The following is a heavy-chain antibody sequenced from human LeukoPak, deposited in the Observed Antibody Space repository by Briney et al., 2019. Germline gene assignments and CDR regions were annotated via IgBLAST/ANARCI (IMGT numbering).Heavy chain of an antibody. V-gene: IGHV1-2*02. CDR1: GYTFTGYY. J-gene: IGHJ4*02. CDR3: ARGLSSGWYSY. CDR2: INPNSGGT. Sequence: VASVKVSCKASGYTFTGYYMHWVRQAPGQGLEWLGWINPNSGGTKYAQKFQGRVTITRDTSASTAYMELSSLRSEDTAVYYCARGLSSGWYSYWGQGTLVTVSS. D-gene: IGHD6-19*01.